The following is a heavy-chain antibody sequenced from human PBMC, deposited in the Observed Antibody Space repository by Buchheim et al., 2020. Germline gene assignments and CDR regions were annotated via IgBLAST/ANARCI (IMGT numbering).Heavy chain of an antibody. CDR3: ARDSKSGNALDY. Sequence: QVQLQQWGAGLLKPSETLSLTCAVYGGSFSGYYWSWIRQPPGKGLEWIGEINHSGSTNINPSLKSRVTISVDTSKNQFSLKLSSVTAADTAVYYCARDSKSGNALDYWGQGTL. CDR1: GGSFSGYY. V-gene: IGHV4-34*02. D-gene: IGHD1-14*01. CDR2: INHSGST. J-gene: IGHJ4*02.